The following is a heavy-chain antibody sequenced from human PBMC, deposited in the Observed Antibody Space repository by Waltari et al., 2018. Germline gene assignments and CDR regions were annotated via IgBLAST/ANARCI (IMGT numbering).Heavy chain of an antibody. D-gene: IGHD2-15*01. CDR3: ARDRGRGIYLDT. CDR1: GDSMSSTDW. V-gene: IGHV4-4*02. Sequence: QLQLQESAPGLGKPSGTLSLRCTVPGDSMSSTDWWSWVCQSPQKGLEWIGQVQYTGRSNYNPSVASRVTVSIDTSNNQFTLKLTSATAADTAMYYCARDRGRGIYLDTWGPGMQVTVSP. CDR2: VQYTGRS. J-gene: IGHJ5*02.